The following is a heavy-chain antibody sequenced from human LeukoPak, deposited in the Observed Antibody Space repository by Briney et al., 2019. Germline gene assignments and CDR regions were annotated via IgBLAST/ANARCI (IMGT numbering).Heavy chain of an antibody. V-gene: IGHV1-8*02. D-gene: IGHD2-15*01. J-gene: IGHJ1*01. CDR3: ARGRYCSADTCYGDFQH. CDR1: GYTFTSYD. CDR2: MNPSSGDT. Sequence: ASVKVSCKASGYTFTSYDINWVRQATGQGLEWMGWMNPSSGDTGYAQKFQGKVTLTRNTSISTAYMEVSSLRSEDTAVYYCARGRYCSADTCYGDFQHWGQGTLVSVSS.